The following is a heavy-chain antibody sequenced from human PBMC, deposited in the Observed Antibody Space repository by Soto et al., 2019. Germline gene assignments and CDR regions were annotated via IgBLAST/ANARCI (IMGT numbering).Heavy chain of an antibody. J-gene: IGHJ6*02. D-gene: IGHD6-6*01. CDR1: GFTFSSYS. CDR3: AGAQLSIAARLGFYYYYGMDV. Sequence: PGGSLRLSCAASGFTFSSYSMNWVRQAPGKGLEWVSSISSSSSYIYYADSVKGRFTISRDNAKNSLYLQMNSLRAEDTAVYYCAGAQLSIAARLGFYYYYGMDVWGQGTTVTVS. CDR2: ISSSSSYI. V-gene: IGHV3-21*01.